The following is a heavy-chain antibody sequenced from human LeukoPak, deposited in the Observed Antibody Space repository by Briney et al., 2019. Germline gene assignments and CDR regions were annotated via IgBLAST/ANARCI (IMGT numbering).Heavy chain of an antibody. J-gene: IGHJ4*02. CDR1: GGSFSGYY. CDR2: INHSGST. Sequence: PSETLSLTCAVYGGSFSGYYWSWIRQPPGKGLEWIGEINHSGSTNYNPSLKSRVTISVDTSKNQFSLKLSSVTAADTAVYYCARAGTKWFRGGYFGYWGQGTLVTVSS. V-gene: IGHV4-34*01. D-gene: IGHD3-10*01. CDR3: ARAGTKWFRGGYFGY.